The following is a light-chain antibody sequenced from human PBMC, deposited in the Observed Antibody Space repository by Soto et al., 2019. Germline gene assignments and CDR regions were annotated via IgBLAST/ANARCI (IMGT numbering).Light chain of an antibody. V-gene: IGKV3-11*01. CDR3: QQYGRSPVT. J-gene: IGKJ3*01. CDR2: TAS. Sequence: EIVLTQSPATLSVSPGERATLSCRASQSVSNYLAWYQHKPGQAPRLLIYTASSRATGIPARFTGSGSGTDFTLTISSLEPEDFATYSCQQYGRSPVTFGPGTKVDIK. CDR1: QSVSNY.